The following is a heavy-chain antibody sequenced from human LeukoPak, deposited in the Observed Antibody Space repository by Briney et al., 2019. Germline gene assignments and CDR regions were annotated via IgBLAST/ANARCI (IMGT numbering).Heavy chain of an antibody. CDR3: ARVSRATGLRQLIDP. V-gene: IGHV4-39*07. CDR2: IYYSGST. Sequence: SETLSLTCTLSGGSISSSSYYWGWTRQPPGKGLEWIGSIYYSGSTYYNPSLKSRVTISVDTSKNQFSLKLSSVTAADTAVYYCARVSRATGLRQLIDPWGQGTLVTVSS. D-gene: IGHD4-17*01. J-gene: IGHJ5*02. CDR1: GGSISSSSYY.